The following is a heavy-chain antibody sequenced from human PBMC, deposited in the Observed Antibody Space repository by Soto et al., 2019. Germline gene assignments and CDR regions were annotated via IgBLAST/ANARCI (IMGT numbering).Heavy chain of an antibody. CDR2: ISYDGSNK. Sequence: GGSLRLSCAASGFTFSSYGMHWVRQAPGKGLEWVAVISYDGSNKYYADSVKGRFTISRDNSKNTLYLQMNSLRAEDTAVYYCAKDGGYRYGSIGLPYGMDVWGQGTTVTVSS. CDR3: AKDGGYRYGSIGLPYGMDV. CDR1: GFTFSSYG. J-gene: IGHJ6*02. V-gene: IGHV3-30*18. D-gene: IGHD5-18*01.